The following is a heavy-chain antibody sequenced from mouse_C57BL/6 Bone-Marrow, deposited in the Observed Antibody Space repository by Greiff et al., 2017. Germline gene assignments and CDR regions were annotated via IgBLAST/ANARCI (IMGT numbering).Heavy chain of an antibody. CDR1: GFNFKDDY. D-gene: IGHD2-13*01. V-gene: IGHV14-4*01. Sequence: VQLQESGAELVRPGASVTLSCTASGFNFKDDYMHWVKQRPEQGLEWIGWIDPENGDTAYASKFQGKATITADKSSNTAYLQLSSLTSEDTAVYYCTRIDYGFAYWGRGTRVTVSA. CDR3: TRIDYGFAY. J-gene: IGHJ3*01. CDR2: IDPENGDT.